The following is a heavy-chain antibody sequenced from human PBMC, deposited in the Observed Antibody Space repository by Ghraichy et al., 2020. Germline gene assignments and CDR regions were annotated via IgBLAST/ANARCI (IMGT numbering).Heavy chain of an antibody. CDR2: ISGSGGST. V-gene: IGHV3-23*01. CDR1: GFTFSSYA. CDR3: AKVAGERNTVTTPLFDY. J-gene: IGHJ4*02. Sequence: GESLNISCAASGFTFSSYAMSWVRQAPGKGLEWVSAISGSGGSTYYADSVKGRFTISRDNSKNTLYLQMNSLRAEDTAVYYCAKVAGERNTVTTPLFDYWGQGTLVTVSS. D-gene: IGHD4-17*01.